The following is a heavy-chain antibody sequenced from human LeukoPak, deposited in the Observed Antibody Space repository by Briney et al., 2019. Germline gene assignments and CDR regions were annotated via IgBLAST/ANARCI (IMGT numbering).Heavy chain of an antibody. CDR1: GFTLTSSA. Sequence: TSVKVSCKASGFTLTSSAVRWVRQARGQRLEWIGWIVVGSNDTNYAQKFQKRVTIARDMSTNTAYMELSSLRSEDTAVYYCAAPYSSSWFDFWGRGTLVTVSS. CDR2: IVVGSNDT. V-gene: IGHV1-58*01. J-gene: IGHJ4*02. CDR3: AAPYSSSWFDF. D-gene: IGHD6-13*01.